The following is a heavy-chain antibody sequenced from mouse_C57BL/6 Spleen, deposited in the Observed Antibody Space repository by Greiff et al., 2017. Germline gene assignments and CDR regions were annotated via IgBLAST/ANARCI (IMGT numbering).Heavy chain of an antibody. Sequence: QVQLQQPGAELVRPGSSVKLSCKASGYTFTSYWMHWVKQRPIQGLEWIGNIDPSDSETHYNQKFKDKATLTVDKSSSTAYMQLSSLTSEDSAVYYCAREGTMVSHFDTGAKAPLSQSPQ. CDR2: IDPSDSET. D-gene: IGHD2-2*01. V-gene: IGHV1-52*01. CDR1: GYTFTSYW. J-gene: IGHJ2*01. CDR3: AREGTMVSHFDT.